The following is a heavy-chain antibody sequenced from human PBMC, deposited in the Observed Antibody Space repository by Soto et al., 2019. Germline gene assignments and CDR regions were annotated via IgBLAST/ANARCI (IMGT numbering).Heavy chain of an antibody. Sequence: QVQLVQSGAEVKKPGASVKVSCKASGYTFTSYDINWVRQATGQGLEWMGWMNPNSGNTGYAQNCQGRVTMTRNTSISTAYMGLSSLRSEDTAVYYCARAHPDEDRSSWYDYWGQGTLVTVSS. CDR2: MNPNSGNT. CDR1: GYTFTSYD. CDR3: ARAHPDEDRSSWYDY. V-gene: IGHV1-8*01. J-gene: IGHJ4*02. D-gene: IGHD6-13*01.